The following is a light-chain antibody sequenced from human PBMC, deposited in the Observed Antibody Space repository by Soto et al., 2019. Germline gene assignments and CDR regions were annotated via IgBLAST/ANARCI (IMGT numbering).Light chain of an antibody. CDR2: LTSDGSH. CDR1: SGHSSYA. Sequence: QPVLTQSPSASASLGASVKLTCTLSSGHSSYAIAWHQQQPEKGPRFLMKLTSDGSHIKGDGIPDRFSGSSSGSERYLTISSLQSEDEADYYFQTWGSGLVVFGGGTKLTVL. J-gene: IGLJ2*01. V-gene: IGLV4-69*01. CDR3: QTWGSGLVV.